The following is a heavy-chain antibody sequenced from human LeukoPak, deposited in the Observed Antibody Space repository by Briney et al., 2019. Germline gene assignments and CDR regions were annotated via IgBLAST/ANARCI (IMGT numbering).Heavy chain of an antibody. CDR3: AREANYYGSGSALDY. J-gene: IGHJ4*02. Sequence: SETLSLTCTVSGGPISSYYWSWIRQPPGKGLEWIGYIYSSGSTNYNPSLESRVTISVDTSKNQFSLKLSSVTAADTAVYYCAREANYYGSGSALDYWGQGTLVTVSS. CDR2: IYSSGST. CDR1: GGPISSYY. D-gene: IGHD3-10*01. V-gene: IGHV4-59*01.